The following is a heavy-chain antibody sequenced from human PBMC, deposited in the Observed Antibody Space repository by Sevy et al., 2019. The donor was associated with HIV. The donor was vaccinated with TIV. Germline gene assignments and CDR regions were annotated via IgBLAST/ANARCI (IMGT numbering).Heavy chain of an antibody. D-gene: IGHD2-15*01. CDR3: ARERKSVVVVVAATMGINWFDP. J-gene: IGHJ5*02. V-gene: IGHV3-48*01. CDR2: ISSSSTI. Sequence: GESLKISCAASGFTFSSYSMNWVRQAPGKGLEWVSYISSSSTIYYADSVKGRFTISRDNAKNSLYLQMNSLRAEDTAVYYCARERKSVVVVVAATMGINWFDPWGQGTLVTVSS. CDR1: GFTFSSYS.